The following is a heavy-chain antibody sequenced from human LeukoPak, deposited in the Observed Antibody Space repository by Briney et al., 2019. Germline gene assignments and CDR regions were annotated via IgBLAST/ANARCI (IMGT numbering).Heavy chain of an antibody. V-gene: IGHV4-39*02. J-gene: IGHJ5*01. CDR1: GGSIDSSSYY. D-gene: IGHD3-10*01. Sequence: PSETLSLTCAVSGGSIDSSSYYWGWIRQPPGTGLEWIGRIFRTGSTYYSASLKSRVSISVDTSKNHIALKLTSVTASDTAVYFCARRVGFYGSGSLNYFDPWGQGILVSVS. CDR3: ARRVGFYGSGSLNYFDP. CDR2: IFRTGST.